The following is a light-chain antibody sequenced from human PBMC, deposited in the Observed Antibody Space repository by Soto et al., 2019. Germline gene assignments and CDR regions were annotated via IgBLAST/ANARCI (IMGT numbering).Light chain of an antibody. J-gene: IGKJ1*01. CDR2: RTS. V-gene: IGKV3-20*01. Sequence: IVLTQSPGSLSLSTVEIATLSFMASQSVSSSYLAWYQQKPGQAPRLLIYRTSNRATGIPDRFSGSGSGTDFTLTISRLEPEDFAVYWCQQYDSSPRTFGQGTKVDIK. CDR1: QSVSSSY. CDR3: QQYDSSPRT.